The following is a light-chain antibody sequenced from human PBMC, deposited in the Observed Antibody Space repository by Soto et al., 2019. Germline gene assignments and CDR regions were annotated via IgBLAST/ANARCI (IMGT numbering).Light chain of an antibody. CDR2: AAS. Sequence: DIQMTQSPSSLSASVGDRITITCRASQTISSYLNWYQQKPGKAPNLLIYAASSLQSGVPSRFSGSGSGTYFTLTISSLEPEDFATYYCQQSYSNPRTFGQGTKVEIK. V-gene: IGKV1-39*01. J-gene: IGKJ1*01. CDR1: QTISSY. CDR3: QQSYSNPRT.